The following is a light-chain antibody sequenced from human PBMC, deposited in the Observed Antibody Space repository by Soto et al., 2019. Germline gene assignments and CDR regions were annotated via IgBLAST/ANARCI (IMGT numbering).Light chain of an antibody. CDR2: DVS. CDR1: SSDVGGYNY. Sequence: QSVLTLPASVSGSPGQSITISCTGTSSDVGGYNYVSWYQQHPGKAPKLMIYDVSNRPSGVSNRFSGSKSGNTASLTISGLQAEYEADYYCSSYSSSSTLVFGGGTKLTVL. V-gene: IGLV2-14*01. J-gene: IGLJ2*01. CDR3: SSYSSSSTLV.